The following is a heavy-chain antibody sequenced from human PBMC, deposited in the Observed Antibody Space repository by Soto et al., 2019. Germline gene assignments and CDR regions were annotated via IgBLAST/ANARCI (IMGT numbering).Heavy chain of an antibody. CDR3: TRPFYGSGSYGGFDYYFDY. J-gene: IGHJ4*02. V-gene: IGHV3-49*03. D-gene: IGHD3-10*01. CDR2: IRSKAYGGTT. CDR1: GFTFGDYA. Sequence: GGSLRLSCTASGFTFGDYAMSWFRQAPGKGLEWVGFIRSKAYGGTTEYAASVKGRFTISRDDSKSIAYLQMNSLKTEDTAVYYCTRPFYGSGSYGGFDYYFDYWGQGTLVTVSS.